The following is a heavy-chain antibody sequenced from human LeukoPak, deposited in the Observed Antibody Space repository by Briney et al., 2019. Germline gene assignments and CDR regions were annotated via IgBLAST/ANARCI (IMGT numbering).Heavy chain of an antibody. J-gene: IGHJ3*02. CDR1: GYTFTSYD. D-gene: IGHD3-22*01. Sequence: GALVKVSCKASGYTFTSYDINWVRQATGQGLEWMGWMNPNSGNTGYAQKFQGRVTMTRNTSISTAYMELSSLRSEDTAVYYCARDRNIDSSGYYYDAFDIWGRGTMVTVSS. CDR2: MNPNSGNT. V-gene: IGHV1-8*01. CDR3: ARDRNIDSSGYYYDAFDI.